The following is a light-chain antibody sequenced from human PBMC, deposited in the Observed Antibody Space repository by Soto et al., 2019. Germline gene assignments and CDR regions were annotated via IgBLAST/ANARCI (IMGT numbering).Light chain of an antibody. V-gene: IGKV3-15*01. CDR1: QSVSSN. CDR3: QQYNNWPLT. J-gene: IGKJ4*01. CDR2: GAS. Sequence: DIVLTQSPGTLSVSPGERATLSCRASQSVSSNLAWYQQRPGQAPRLLIYGASTRATGIPARYSGSGSGTEFTLTISSLQSEDFAIYYWQQYNNWPLTFGGGTKVEIK.